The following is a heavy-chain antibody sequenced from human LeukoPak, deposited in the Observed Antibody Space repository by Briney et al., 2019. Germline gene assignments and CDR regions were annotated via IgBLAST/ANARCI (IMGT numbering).Heavy chain of an antibody. J-gene: IGHJ6*03. CDR3: ARENIFATVTFPPMDV. V-gene: IGHV3-21*01. CDR2: ISSSSSYR. D-gene: IGHD4-17*01. Sequence: GGSLRLSCAASGFTFSSYSMNWVRQAPGKGLEWVSSISSSSSYRYYADSVKGRFTISRDNAKNSLYLQMNSLRAEDTAVYYCARENIFATVTFPPMDVWGKGTTVTVSS. CDR1: GFTFSSYS.